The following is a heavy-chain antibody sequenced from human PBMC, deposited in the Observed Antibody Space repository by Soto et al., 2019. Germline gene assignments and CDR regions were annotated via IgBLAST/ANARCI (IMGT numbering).Heavy chain of an antibody. J-gene: IGHJ6*01. V-gene: IGHV1-18*04. CDR1: GYTFTSYG. CDR2: ISGYNGNT. D-gene: IGHD3-10*01. Sequence: QVQLVQSGAEVKKPGASVKVSCKASGYTFTSYGVSWVRQAPGQGLEWMGWISGYNGNTNYAQKLQGRVTMTTDTSTRTAYLALRSLMSVDTAVYYCAIAVTYYYGSGSPYYYGMDVWGQGIAVTVSS. CDR3: AIAVTYYYGSGSPYYYGMDV.